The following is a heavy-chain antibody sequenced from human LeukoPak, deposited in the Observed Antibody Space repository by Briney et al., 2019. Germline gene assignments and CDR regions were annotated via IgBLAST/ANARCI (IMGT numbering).Heavy chain of an antibody. CDR2: IYYSGSI. D-gene: IGHD1-1*01. V-gene: IGHV4-39*01. CDR1: GGSISSSSYY. CDR3: ASLRFYYNWNDIDY. Sequence: PSETLSLTCTVSGGSISSSSYYWGWIRQPPGKGLEWIGSIYYSGSIYYNPSLKSRVTISVDTSKNQFSLKLSSVTAADTAVYYCASLRFYYNWNDIDYWGQGTLVTVSS. J-gene: IGHJ4*02.